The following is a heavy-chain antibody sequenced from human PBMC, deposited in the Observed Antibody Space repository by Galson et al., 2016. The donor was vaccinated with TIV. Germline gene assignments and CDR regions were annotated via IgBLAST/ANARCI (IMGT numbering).Heavy chain of an antibody. J-gene: IGHJ5*02. CDR2: IVPMFGTT. CDR1: GVTLSYFA. Sequence: SVKVSCKASGVTLSYFAFSWVRQAPGQGLEWMGGIVPMFGTTNYAQKFQGRVTISADESTTTAYLELSSLRSEDTAVYYCARGRGIYDSSGYFLFDHWGQGTLVTVSS. D-gene: IGHD3-22*01. CDR3: ARGRGIYDSSGYFLFDH. V-gene: IGHV1-69*13.